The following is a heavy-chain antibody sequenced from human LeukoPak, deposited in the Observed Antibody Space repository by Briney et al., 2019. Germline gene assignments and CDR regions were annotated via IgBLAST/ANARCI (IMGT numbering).Heavy chain of an antibody. CDR1: GFTFDDYA. J-gene: IGHJ4*02. D-gene: IGHD3-16*01. Sequence: GGSLRLSCAASGFTFDDYAMHWVRQAPGKGLEWVSLISYDGSNKYYADSVKGRFTISRDNSLYLQMNSLRAEDTAVYYCARGSTPRGGGADFDYWGQGTLVTVSS. CDR3: ARGSTPRGGGADFDY. CDR2: ISYDGSNK. V-gene: IGHV3-30*04.